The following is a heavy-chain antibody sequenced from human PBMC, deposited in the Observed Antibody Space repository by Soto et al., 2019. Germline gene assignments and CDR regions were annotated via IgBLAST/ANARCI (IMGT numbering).Heavy chain of an antibody. CDR1: GGCCSGYY. CDR2: INHSGST. V-gene: IGHV4-34*01. D-gene: IGHD4-4*01. Sequence: SGTLALSCAVYGGCCSGYYWSWIGQPPGKGLEWIGEINHSGSTNYNPSLKSRVTISVDTSKNQFSLKLSSVTAADTAVHYCAREWDYSNHWYFDLWGRGTLVTVS. CDR3: AREWDYSNHWYFDL. J-gene: IGHJ2*01.